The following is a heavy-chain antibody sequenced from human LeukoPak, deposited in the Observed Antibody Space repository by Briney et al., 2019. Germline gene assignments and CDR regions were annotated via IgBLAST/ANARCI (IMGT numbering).Heavy chain of an antibody. V-gene: IGHV4-39*01. CDR3: ARLRGYSYGYYYGMDV. Sequence: SETLSLTCTVSGGSISSSSYYWGWIRQPPGKGLEWIGSIYYSGSTYYNPSLKSRVTISVDTSKNQFSLKLSSVTAADTAVYYCARLRGYSYGYYYGMDVWGQGTTVTVSS. J-gene: IGHJ6*02. D-gene: IGHD5-18*01. CDR2: IYYSGST. CDR1: GGSISSSSYY.